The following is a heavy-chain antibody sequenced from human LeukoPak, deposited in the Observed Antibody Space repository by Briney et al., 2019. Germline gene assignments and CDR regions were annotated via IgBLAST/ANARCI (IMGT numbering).Heavy chain of an antibody. CDR1: GYTFTSYD. J-gene: IGHJ4*02. CDR3: ARGRYYYDSSGYYQYYFDY. D-gene: IGHD3-22*01. Sequence: ASVKVSCKAPGYTFTSYDINWVRQATGQGLEWMGWMNPNSGNTGYAQKFQGRVTMTRNTSISTAYMELSSLRSEDTAVYYCARGRYYYDSSGYYQYYFDYWGQGTLVTVSS. CDR2: MNPNSGNT. V-gene: IGHV1-8*01.